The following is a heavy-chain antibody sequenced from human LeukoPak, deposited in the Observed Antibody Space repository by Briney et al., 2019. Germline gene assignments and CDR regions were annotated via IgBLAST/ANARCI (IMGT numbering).Heavy chain of an antibody. CDR2: IRPMNSDV. D-gene: IGHD2-2*01. CDR3: ARYGVIVVPAAIPTGDGMDV. J-gene: IGHJ6*02. V-gene: IGHV5-51*01. CDR1: GYNFNTYW. Sequence: GESLKISCKGSGYNFNTYWVAWVRQLPGKGLEWMGIIRPMNSDVRYSPSFQGQVTISADKSISTAYLQWSSLKASDTAMYYCARYGVIVVPAAIPTGDGMDVWGQGTTVTVSS.